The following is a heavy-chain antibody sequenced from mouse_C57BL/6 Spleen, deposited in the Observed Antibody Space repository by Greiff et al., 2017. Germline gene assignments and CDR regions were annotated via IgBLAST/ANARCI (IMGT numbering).Heavy chain of an antibody. J-gene: IGHJ4*01. Sequence: VKLMESGAELVKPGASVKISCKASGYAFSSYWMNWVKQRPGKGLEWIGQIYPGDGDTNYNGKFKGKATLTADKSSSTAYMQLSSLTSEDSAVYFCARSGGYDKGRAMDYWGQGTSVTVSS. CDR2: IYPGDGDT. D-gene: IGHD2-2*01. V-gene: IGHV1-80*01. CDR1: GYAFSSYW. CDR3: ARSGGYDKGRAMDY.